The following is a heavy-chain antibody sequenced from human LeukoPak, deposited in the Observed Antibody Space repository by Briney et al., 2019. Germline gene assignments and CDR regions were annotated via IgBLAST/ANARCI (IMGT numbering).Heavy chain of an antibody. CDR1: GYTFTSSG. CDR3: ARTNLDCKNGVCYDY. Sequence: ASVKVSCKASGYTFTSSGISWVRQAPGQGLEWMGWISAYNYGTYYAQKFQGRVTVTTDTSTSTAYMELRSLRSDDTAVYYCARTNLDCKNGVCYDYWGQGTLVTVSS. D-gene: IGHD2-8*01. V-gene: IGHV1-18*01. J-gene: IGHJ4*02. CDR2: ISAYNYGT.